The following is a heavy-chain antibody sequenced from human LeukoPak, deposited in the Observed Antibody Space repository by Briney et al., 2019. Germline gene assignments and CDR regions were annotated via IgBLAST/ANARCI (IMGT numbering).Heavy chain of an antibody. D-gene: IGHD6-19*01. J-gene: IGHJ4*02. V-gene: IGHV3-74*01. CDR3: AREGIAVGGRYYFDY. Sequence: PGGSLRLSCAASGFTFSSYWMHWVRQAPGKGLVWVSRINSDGSSTSYAASVKGRFTISRDNPKNTLYLQMNSLRAEDTAVYYCAREGIAVGGRYYFDYWGQGTLVTVSS. CDR2: INSDGSST. CDR1: GFTFSSYW.